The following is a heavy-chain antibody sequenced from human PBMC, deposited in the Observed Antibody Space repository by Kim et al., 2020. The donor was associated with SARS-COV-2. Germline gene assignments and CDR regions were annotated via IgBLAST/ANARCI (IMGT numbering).Heavy chain of an antibody. J-gene: IGHJ5*02. Sequence: GGSLRLSCAASGFTFSSHVMHWVRLAPGKGLEGVALISYDGRTQKYTDSVKGRFTVSRDNSKNTLFLQMSSLRPEETAVYYCARNLVGDTDLGPWGQGTLVTVSP. CDR1: GFTFSSHV. D-gene: IGHD1-26*01. CDR2: ISYDGRTQ. V-gene: IGHV3-30*03. CDR3: ARNLVGDTDLGP.